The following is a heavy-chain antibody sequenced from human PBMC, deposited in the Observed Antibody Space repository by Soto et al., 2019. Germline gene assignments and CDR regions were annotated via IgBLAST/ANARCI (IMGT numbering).Heavy chain of an antibody. CDR1: GDSISSTHW. J-gene: IGHJ5*02. D-gene: IGHD2-2*02. V-gene: IGHV4-4*02. CDR3: ATLPPRIVVTGLPIPP. CDR2: VYHSGST. Sequence: QVYLQQSGPGLVKPSGTLSLTCAVSGDSISSTHWWTWVRQTPGKGLEWIGEVYHSGSTSYNPSRKSRATISVHKSNNQFSLKLTAVTAADAAVYYCATLPPRIVVTGLPIPPWGQGTLVSVSS.